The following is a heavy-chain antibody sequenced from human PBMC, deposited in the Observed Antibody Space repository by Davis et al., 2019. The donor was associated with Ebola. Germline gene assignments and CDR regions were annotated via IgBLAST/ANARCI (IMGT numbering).Heavy chain of an antibody. CDR3: ARGYCSGGSCYSNDY. J-gene: IGHJ4*02. D-gene: IGHD2-15*01. CDR2: INPNSGGT. V-gene: IGHV1-2*04. Sequence: ASVKVSCKASGYTFTGYYMHWVRQAPGQGLEWMGWINPNSGGTNYAQKFQGWVTMTRDTSISTAYMELRSLRSDDTAVYYCARGYCSGGSCYSNDYWGQGTLVTVSS. CDR1: GYTFTGYY.